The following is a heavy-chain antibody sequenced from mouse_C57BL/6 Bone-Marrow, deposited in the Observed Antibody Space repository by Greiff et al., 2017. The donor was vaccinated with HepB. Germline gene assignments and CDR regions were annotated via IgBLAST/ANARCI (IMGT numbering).Heavy chain of an antibody. V-gene: IGHV5-9-1*02. J-gene: IGHJ3*01. CDR3: TRDRLTFAD. Sequence: EVHLVESGEGLVKPGGSLKLSCAASGFTFSSYAMSWVRQTPEKRLEWVAYISSGGDYIYYADTVKGRFTISRDNARNTLYLQMSSLKSEDTARYYCTRDRLTFADWGQGTLVTVSA. CDR1: GFTFSSYA. D-gene: IGHD1-2*01. CDR2: ISSGGDYI.